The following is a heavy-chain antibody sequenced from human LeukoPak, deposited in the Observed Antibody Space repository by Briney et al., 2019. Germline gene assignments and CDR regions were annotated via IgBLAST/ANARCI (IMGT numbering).Heavy chain of an antibody. V-gene: IGHV3-7*01. CDR1: GFTLSNHW. Sequence: GGSLRLSCSVSGFTLSNHWMSWVRQAPGKGLEWVANIKFDGSDKYFVDSVKGRFTISRDNAKNTLYLQMNSLRAEETAVYYCVRENHDYGDYDLDYWGQGTLVTVSS. D-gene: IGHD4-17*01. CDR2: IKFDGSDK. CDR3: VRENHDYGDYDLDY. J-gene: IGHJ4*02.